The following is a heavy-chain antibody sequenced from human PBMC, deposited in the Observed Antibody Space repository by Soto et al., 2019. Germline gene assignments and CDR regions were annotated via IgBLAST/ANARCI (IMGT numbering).Heavy chain of an antibody. CDR1: GFTFSIYS. V-gene: IGHV3-48*02. CDR3: AQFTIFHWFDP. CDR2: ISSSSSTI. J-gene: IGHJ5*02. Sequence: EVQLVESGGGLLQPWGSLRLSCAASGFTFSIYSMNWVRQAPGKGLEWVSYISSSSSTIYYADSVKGRFTISRDNAQISHYLQKHSLRDEETALYYCAQFTIFHWFDPWGQGTLVTVSS. D-gene: IGHD3-9*01.